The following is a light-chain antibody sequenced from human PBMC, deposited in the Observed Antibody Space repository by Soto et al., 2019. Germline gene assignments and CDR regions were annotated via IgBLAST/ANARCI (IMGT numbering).Light chain of an antibody. Sequence: DIQMTQSPSTLSASVGDRVTITCRASQTISSWLAWYQQKPGKAPDLLISDVSSLERGVASRFSGSGSGTEFTLTISSMQPDDFATYYCQQYNGYPRTFGQGTKVDIK. CDR3: QQYNGYPRT. J-gene: IGKJ1*01. V-gene: IGKV1-5*01. CDR2: DVS. CDR1: QTISSW.